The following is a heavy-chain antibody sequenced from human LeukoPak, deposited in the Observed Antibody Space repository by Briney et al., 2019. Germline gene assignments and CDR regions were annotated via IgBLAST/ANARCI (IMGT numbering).Heavy chain of an antibody. D-gene: IGHD2-21*02. CDR1: GGSISSYY. CDR3: ARRGGGGDSPVYDY. Sequence: SETLSLTCTVSGGSISSYYWSWIRQPPGKGLEWIGYIYYSGSTNYNPSLKSRVTISVDTSKNQFSLKLSSVTAADTAVYYCARRGGGGDSPVYDYWGQGTLVTVSS. CDR2: IYYSGST. J-gene: IGHJ4*02. V-gene: IGHV4-59*08.